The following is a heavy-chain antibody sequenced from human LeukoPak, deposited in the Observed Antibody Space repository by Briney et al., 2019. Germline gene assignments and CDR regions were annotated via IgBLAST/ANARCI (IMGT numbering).Heavy chain of an antibody. Sequence: PGGSLRLSCAASGFTFSSYSMNWVRQAPGKGLEWVSSISSSSSYIYYADSVKGRFTISRDNAKNSLYLQMNSLRAEDTAVYYCARYPGFIVVVPAATDYWGQGTLVTVSS. CDR2: ISSSSSYI. CDR3: ARYPGFIVVVPAATDY. V-gene: IGHV3-21*01. J-gene: IGHJ4*02. D-gene: IGHD2-2*01. CDR1: GFTFSSYS.